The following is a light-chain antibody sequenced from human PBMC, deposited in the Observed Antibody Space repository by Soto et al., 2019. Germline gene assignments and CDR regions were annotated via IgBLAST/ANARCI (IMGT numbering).Light chain of an antibody. V-gene: IGKV3-20*01. Sequence: EIVLTQSPGTLSLSPGDRGTLSCRASQSVSGNFLAWYQEKPGQAPRLLIYGASSRATGIPDRFSGSGSGTEFTLTISSLQFEDFAVYYCQQYSNWPPITFGQGTRLEIK. CDR3: QQYSNWPPIT. CDR2: GAS. CDR1: QSVSGNF. J-gene: IGKJ5*01.